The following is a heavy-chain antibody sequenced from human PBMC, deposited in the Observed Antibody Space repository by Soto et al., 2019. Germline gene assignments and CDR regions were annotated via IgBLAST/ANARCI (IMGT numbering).Heavy chain of an antibody. V-gene: IGHV4-34*01. CDR1: GGSFSGYY. Sequence: SETLSLTCAVYGGSFSGYYWSWIRQPPGKGLEWIGEINHSGSTNYNPSLKSRVTISVDTSKNQFSLKLSSVTAADTAVYYCARRAYCSGGSCYSFRGMGAPGNWFDPWGQGTLVTVSS. CDR2: INHSGST. D-gene: IGHD2-15*01. J-gene: IGHJ5*02. CDR3: ARRAYCSGGSCYSFRGMGAPGNWFDP.